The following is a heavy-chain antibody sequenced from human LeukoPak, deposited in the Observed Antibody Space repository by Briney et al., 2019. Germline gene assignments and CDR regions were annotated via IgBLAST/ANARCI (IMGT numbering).Heavy chain of an antibody. Sequence: SETLSLTCTVSGGSISSYYWSWIRQPPGKGLEWIGYIYYSGSTNYNPSLKSRVTISVDTSKNQFSLKLSSVTAADTAVCYCARHQDGYNRDYFDYWGQGTLVTVSS. CDR2: IYYSGST. V-gene: IGHV4-59*01. CDR3: ARHQDGYNRDYFDY. CDR1: GGSISSYY. D-gene: IGHD5-24*01. J-gene: IGHJ4*02.